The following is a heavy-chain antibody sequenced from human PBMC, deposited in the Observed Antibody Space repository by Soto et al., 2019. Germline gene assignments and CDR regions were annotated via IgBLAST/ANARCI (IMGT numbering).Heavy chain of an antibody. Sequence: SETLSLTCAVYGGSFSGYYWSWIRQPPGKGLEWIGEINHSGSTNYNPSLKSRVTISVDTSKNQISLKLSYVTATETAVYYCARLESGSGSSKPQYSDCWGQGTLVTVSS. CDR3: ARLESGSGSSKPQYSDC. V-gene: IGHV4-34*01. CDR2: INHSGST. J-gene: IGHJ4*02. D-gene: IGHD3-10*01. CDR1: GGSFSGYY.